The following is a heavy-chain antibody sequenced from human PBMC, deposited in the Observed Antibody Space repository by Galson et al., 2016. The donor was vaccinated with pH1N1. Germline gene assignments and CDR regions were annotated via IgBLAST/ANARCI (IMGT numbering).Heavy chain of an antibody. D-gene: IGHD5-18*01. CDR1: GFTFDDYA. J-gene: IGHJ4*02. CDR3: AKVRGYSYGPFEY. V-gene: IGHV3-9*01. CDR2: ISWNSGSI. Sequence: SLRLSCAASGFTFDDYAMYWVRQAPGKGLEWVSGISWNSGSIGYADSVKGRFTISRDNAKNSQYLQMNSLRAEDTALYYCAKVRGYSYGPFEYWGQGTLVTVSS.